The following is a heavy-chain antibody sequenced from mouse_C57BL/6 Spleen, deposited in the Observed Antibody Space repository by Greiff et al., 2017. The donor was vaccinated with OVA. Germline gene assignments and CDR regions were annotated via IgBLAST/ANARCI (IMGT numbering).Heavy chain of an antibody. D-gene: IGHD2-14*01. Sequence: VQLQQSGAELVRPGTSVKVSCKASGYAFTNYLIEWVKQRPGQGLEWIGVINPGSGGTNYNEKFKGKGRLTAAKSSSTAYMQLSSLTAEASAFYFSARRYSKYYAMDYWGKGTSVTVSS. CDR1: GYAFTNYL. J-gene: IGHJ4*01. CDR3: ARRYSKYYAMDY. V-gene: IGHV1-54*01. CDR2: INPGSGGT.